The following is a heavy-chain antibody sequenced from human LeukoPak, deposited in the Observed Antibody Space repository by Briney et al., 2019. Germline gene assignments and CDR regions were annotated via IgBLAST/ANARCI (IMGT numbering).Heavy chain of an antibody. CDR2: ISESGGST. CDR1: GFTFTNYA. V-gene: IGHV3-23*01. Sequence: GGSLRLSCAASGFTFTNYAMSWVRQAPGKGPEWVSGISESGGSTYYVDSVKGRFTVSRDNSKNTVYLQMNSLRAEDTAIYYCAKGGVRPVTTGDYWGQGTLVTVSS. J-gene: IGHJ4*02. CDR3: AKGGVRPVTTGDY. D-gene: IGHD4-17*01.